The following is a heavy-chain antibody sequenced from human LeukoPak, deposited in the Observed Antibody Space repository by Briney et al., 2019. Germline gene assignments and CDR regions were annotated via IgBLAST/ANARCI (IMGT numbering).Heavy chain of an antibody. CDR2: IDPNTGDT. CDR1: GYTFTGDY. J-gene: IGHJ4*02. V-gene: IGHV1-2*02. Sequence: ASVKVSCKGSGYTFTGDYLHWVRQAPGQGLEWMGWIDPNTGDTNFAQKFQGRVTMTRDTSISTAYVELSRLRSDDTAVYYCARDYYDSNNYYYFDSWGQGTLVTVSS. D-gene: IGHD3-22*01. CDR3: ARDYYDSNNYYYFDS.